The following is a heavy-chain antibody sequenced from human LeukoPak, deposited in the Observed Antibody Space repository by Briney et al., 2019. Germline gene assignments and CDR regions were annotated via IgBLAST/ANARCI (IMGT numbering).Heavy chain of an antibody. D-gene: IGHD1-26*01. J-gene: IGHJ2*01. CDR3: AKSPEWELRSDWYFDL. V-gene: IGHV3-9*03. Sequence: GGSLRLSCAASGFTFDDYAMRWVRQAPGEGLEWVSGFSWNSGSIGYADSVKGRFTISRDNAKNSLYLQMNSLRAEDMALYYCAKSPEWELRSDWYFDLWGRGTLVTVSS. CDR1: GFTFDDYA. CDR2: FSWNSGSI.